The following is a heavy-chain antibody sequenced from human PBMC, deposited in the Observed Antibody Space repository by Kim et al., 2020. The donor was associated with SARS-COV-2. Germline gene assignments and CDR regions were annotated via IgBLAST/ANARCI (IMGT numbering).Heavy chain of an antibody. CDR3: VREKRYTGRHTPGDGLEL. CDR2: INPSATTT. D-gene: IGHD1-20*01. V-gene: IGHV1-46*01. CDR1: GYTFSNYY. Sequence: ASVKVSCKASGYTFSNYYIHWVRQAPGQGLEWLGIINPSATTTVYSQEFQGRIIMTRDTSTSTVNMELSSLRSKDTAIYYCVREKRYTGRHTPGDGLELWGQGTTDTV. J-gene: IGHJ6*02.